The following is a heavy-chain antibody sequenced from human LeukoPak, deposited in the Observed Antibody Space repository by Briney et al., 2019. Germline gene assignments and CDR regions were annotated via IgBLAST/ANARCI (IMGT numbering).Heavy chain of an antibody. CDR2: IIPIFGTA. CDR3: AGGRDRNYYYMTS. Sequence: ASVKVSCKASGGTFSSYAISWVRQAPGQGLEWMGGIIPIFGTANYAQKFQGRVTITTDESTSTAYMELSSLRSEDTAVYYCAGGRDRNYYYMTSGVKGPRSPSP. D-gene: IGHD4-23*01. V-gene: IGHV1-69*05. CDR1: GGTFSSYA. J-gene: IGHJ6*03.